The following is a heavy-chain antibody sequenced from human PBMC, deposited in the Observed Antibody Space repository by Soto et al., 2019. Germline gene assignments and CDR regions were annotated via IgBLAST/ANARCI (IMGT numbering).Heavy chain of an antibody. CDR3: VRRARDGRNSAIDF. CDR1: GFTFRSHA. Sequence: EVQLSESGGGLVQPGGSLRLSCAASGFTFRSHAMNWVRQAPGKGLEWVSDINGSGSETYYGNSVKGRFTTSRDNSKSMSFLQLNSLRGDDTAVYYCVRRARDGRNSAIDFWGQGTLVTVSS. V-gene: IGHV3-23*01. J-gene: IGHJ4*02. CDR2: INGSGSET. D-gene: IGHD1-1*01.